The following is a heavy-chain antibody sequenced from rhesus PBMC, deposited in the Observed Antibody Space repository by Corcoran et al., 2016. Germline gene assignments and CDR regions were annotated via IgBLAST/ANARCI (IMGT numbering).Heavy chain of an antibody. V-gene: IGHV2-174*01. CDR1: GFSISTSGMG. J-gene: IGHJ4*01. D-gene: IGHD3-22*01. CDR2: IYWDDDK. CDR3: ARSRTGVTQLFDC. Sequence: QVTLKESGPALVKPTQTLTLTCTFSGFSISTSGMGVGWIRQPPGKALEWLSLIYWDDDKYYSTSLESRLNISKDTSNTQFVLTMTNIDPVDTAKCYCARSRTGVTQLFDCWGQGVLVTVSS.